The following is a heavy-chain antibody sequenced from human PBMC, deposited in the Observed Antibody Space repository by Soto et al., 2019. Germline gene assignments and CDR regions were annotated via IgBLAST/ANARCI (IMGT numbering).Heavy chain of an antibody. CDR3: AREELLAARAFDY. V-gene: IGHV3-21*01. D-gene: IGHD6-6*01. CDR2: ISSSSSYI. J-gene: IGHJ4*02. Sequence: GGSLRLSCAASGFTFSSYSMNWVRQAPGKGLEWVSSISSSSSYIYYADSVKGRFTISRDNAKNSLYLQMNSLRAEDTAVYYCAREELLAARAFDYWGQGTLVTVSS. CDR1: GFTFSSYS.